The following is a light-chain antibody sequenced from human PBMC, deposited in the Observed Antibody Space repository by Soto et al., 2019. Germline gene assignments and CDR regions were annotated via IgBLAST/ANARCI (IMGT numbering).Light chain of an antibody. J-gene: IGKJ4*01. CDR1: QNVSEY. V-gene: IGKV3-11*01. Sequence: EVELTQSPATLSLSPGERANLSCRASQNVSEYLAWYQQKPGQSPMLLIYDASNRATGIPARFSGRGSGTDFTLTISSLEPEDFAVYYCQQRSKWVTFGRGTKVEIK. CDR2: DAS. CDR3: QQRSKWVT.